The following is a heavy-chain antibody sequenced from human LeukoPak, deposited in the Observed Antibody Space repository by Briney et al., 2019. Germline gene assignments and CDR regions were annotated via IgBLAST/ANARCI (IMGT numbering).Heavy chain of an antibody. V-gene: IGHV5-51*01. CDR2: IYPDDSET. J-gene: IGHJ4*02. D-gene: IGHD2-15*01. CDR1: GYSVTSCW. Sequence: GESLRNSCKGPGYSVTSCWIGWVRQIPGKCPELMRIIYPDDSETRHIPPFQGPLTISAEKSITTAYLQWSSLQASDTAMYYCARFLRYCSGGSCPASLGFGYWGQGTLVTVSS. CDR3: ARFLRYCSGGSCPASLGFGY.